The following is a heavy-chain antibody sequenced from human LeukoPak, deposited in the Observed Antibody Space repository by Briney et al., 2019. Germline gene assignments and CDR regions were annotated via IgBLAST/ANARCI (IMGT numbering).Heavy chain of an antibody. CDR2: IIPIFGTA. Sequence: SVKVSCKASGGTFSSYAISWVRQAPGQGLEWMGGIIPIFGTANYAQKFQGRVTITTDESTSTAYMELSSLRSEDTAVYYCARGVTSGGSVSFDYWGQGTLATVSS. CDR1: GGTFSSYA. V-gene: IGHV1-69*05. J-gene: IGHJ4*02. D-gene: IGHD2-15*01. CDR3: ARGVTSGGSVSFDY.